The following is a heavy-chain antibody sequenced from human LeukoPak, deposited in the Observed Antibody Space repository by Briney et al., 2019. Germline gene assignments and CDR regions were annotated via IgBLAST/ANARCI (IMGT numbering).Heavy chain of an antibody. Sequence: ETLSLTCSVSGYSISSAYYWGWIRQPPGKGLEWIGTMYHSGSTNYNPSLKSRVTISVDTSKNQFSLKLSSVSAADTAVYFCARGFRGDNFDYWGQGTLVTVSS. CDR1: GYSISSAYY. D-gene: IGHD7-27*01. J-gene: IGHJ4*02. V-gene: IGHV4-38-2*02. CDR2: MYHSGST. CDR3: ARGFRGDNFDY.